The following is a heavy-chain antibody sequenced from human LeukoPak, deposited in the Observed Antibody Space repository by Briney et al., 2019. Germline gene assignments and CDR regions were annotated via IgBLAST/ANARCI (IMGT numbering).Heavy chain of an antibody. D-gene: IGHD1-26*01. V-gene: IGHV3-9*01. J-gene: IGHJ4*02. CDR2: ISWNSRSI. CDR3: VKDIFRGTYPGFHY. Sequence: GGSLSLSCTVSGFTLDDYAMHWVREVPGKAGDWCSSISWNSRSIHYADSVKSRFIVSRDNAQNSVSLQMNSRRPEATAFYYCVKDIFRGTYPGFHYWGQGPLVTVSS. CDR1: GFTLDDYA.